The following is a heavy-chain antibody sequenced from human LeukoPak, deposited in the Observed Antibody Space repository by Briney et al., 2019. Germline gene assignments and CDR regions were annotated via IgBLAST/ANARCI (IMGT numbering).Heavy chain of an antibody. CDR1: GFTFTSYS. J-gene: IGHJ4*02. CDR3: AKLPGRAADY. Sequence: GGSLRLSCAASGFTFTSYSMNWVRQAPGKGLEWVSTISGGGGSTYYADSVKGRFTISRDNSKNTLYLQVNSLRAEDTAVYYCAKLPGRAADYWGQGTLVTVSS. CDR2: ISGGGGST. V-gene: IGHV3-23*01.